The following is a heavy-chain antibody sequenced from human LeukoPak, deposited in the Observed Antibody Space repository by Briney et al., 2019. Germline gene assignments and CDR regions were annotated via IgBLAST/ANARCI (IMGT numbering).Heavy chain of an antibody. D-gene: IGHD5-12*01. CDR2: IFGSGETT. CDR3: AKDQRPDSGYDIDY. J-gene: IGHJ4*02. CDR1: GFTLSTYG. Sequence: TGGSLRLSCAASGFTLSTYGMNWVRQAPGKGLEWVSVIFGSGETTYYADSVKGRFIISRDNSKNTLYPQMHSLRAEDTAIYYCAKDQRPDSGYDIDYWGQGTLVTVSS. V-gene: IGHV3-23*01.